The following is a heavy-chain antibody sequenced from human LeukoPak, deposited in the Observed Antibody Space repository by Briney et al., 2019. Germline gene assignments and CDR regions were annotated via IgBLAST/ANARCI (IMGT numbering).Heavy chain of an antibody. Sequence: GGSLRLSCAASGFTFSSYEMNWVRQAPGKGLEWVSYISSSGSTIYYADSVKGRFTISRDNAKNSLYLQMNSLRAEDTAVYYCARLDYGGQLYAFDIWGQGTMVTVSS. CDR1: GFTFSSYE. CDR3: ARLDYGGQLYAFDI. V-gene: IGHV3-48*03. J-gene: IGHJ3*02. CDR2: ISSSGSTI. D-gene: IGHD4-23*01.